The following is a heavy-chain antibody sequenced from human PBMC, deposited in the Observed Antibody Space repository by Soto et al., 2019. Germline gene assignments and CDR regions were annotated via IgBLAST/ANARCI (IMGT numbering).Heavy chain of an antibody. J-gene: IGHJ5*02. V-gene: IGHV3-33*03. CDR1: GFTFSSYG. D-gene: IGHD3-16*01. CDR2: IWYDGSNK. CDR3: VRSGTARLLRHSWFDT. Sequence: GGSLRLSCAASGFTFSSYGMHWVRQAPGKGLEWVADIWYDGSNKYYADSVKGRFTISRDNAKNSLFLQMNSLGAEDTAVYYCVRSGTARLLRHSWFDTWGQGTLVTVSS.